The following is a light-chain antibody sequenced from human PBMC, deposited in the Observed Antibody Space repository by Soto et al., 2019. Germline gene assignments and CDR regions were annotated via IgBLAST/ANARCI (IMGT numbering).Light chain of an antibody. CDR1: SSNIGAGYD. V-gene: IGLV1-40*01. J-gene: IGLJ3*02. CDR3: QSYDSSLKAVV. Sequence: QSVLTQPPSVSGAPGQRVTIACTGLSSNIGAGYDVNWYQQSPGTAPKLLIYRNKDRRSGVPDRFSGARSGTSGALAITGLQTEDEADYYCQSYDSSLKAVVFGGGTKVTVL. CDR2: RNK.